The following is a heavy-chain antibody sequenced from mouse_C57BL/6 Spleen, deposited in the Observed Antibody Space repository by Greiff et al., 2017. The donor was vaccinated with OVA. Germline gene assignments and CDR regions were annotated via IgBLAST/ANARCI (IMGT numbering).Heavy chain of an antibody. J-gene: IGHJ2*01. CDR1: GFTFSSYA. V-gene: IGHV5-4*01. CDR3: ARDRPLDSSGFDY. CDR2: ISDGGSYT. Sequence: EVQLVESGGGLVKPGGSLKLSCAASGFTFSSYAMSWVRQTPEKRLEWVATISDGGSYTYYPDNVKGRFTISRDNAKNNLYMQMSHLKSEDTAMYYCARDRPLDSSGFDYWGQGTTLTVSS. D-gene: IGHD3-2*02.